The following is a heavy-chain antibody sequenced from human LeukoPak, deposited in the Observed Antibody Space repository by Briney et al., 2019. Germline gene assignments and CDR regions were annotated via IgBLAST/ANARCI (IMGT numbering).Heavy chain of an antibody. V-gene: IGHV4-59*01. CDR1: GGSISIYH. CDR3: ARARNYYDSSDYYYEGDAFDI. Sequence: PSETLSLTCTVSGGSISIYHWSWIRQPPGKGLECIGYIYYSGSTHYNPSLKSRVTISVDTSKNQVSLKLSSVTAADTAVYFCARARNYYDSSDYYYEGDAFDIWGQGTMVTVSS. D-gene: IGHD3-22*01. CDR2: IYYSGST. J-gene: IGHJ3*02.